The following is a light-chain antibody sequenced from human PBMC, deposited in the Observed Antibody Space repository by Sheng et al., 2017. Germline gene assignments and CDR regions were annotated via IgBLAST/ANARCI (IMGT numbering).Light chain of an antibody. J-gene: IGKJ1*01. Sequence: DIQMTQSASTLSASVGDRVSITCRASQSISILMAWFQQQPGKAPKLLIYGASTLQSGVPSRFSGSGSGTQFTLTIASLQPDDFAIYYCQQYHTYPWTFGQGTKVEIK. CDR3: QQYHTYPWT. V-gene: IGKV1-5*03. CDR2: GAS. CDR1: QSISIL.